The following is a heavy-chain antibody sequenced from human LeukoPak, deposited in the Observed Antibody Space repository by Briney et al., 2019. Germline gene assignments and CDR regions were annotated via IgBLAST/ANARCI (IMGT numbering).Heavy chain of an antibody. V-gene: IGHV4-39*01. D-gene: IGHD6-13*01. Sequence: SETLSLTCTVSGVSISSSNSYWGWIRQPPGKGLEWIGSIYYSGNTYYNASLKSQVSISIDTSKNQFSLKLSSVTAADTAVYYCARDTQIAAAEDYWGQGTLVTVSS. J-gene: IGHJ4*02. CDR3: ARDTQIAAAEDY. CDR2: IYYSGNT. CDR1: GVSISSSNSY.